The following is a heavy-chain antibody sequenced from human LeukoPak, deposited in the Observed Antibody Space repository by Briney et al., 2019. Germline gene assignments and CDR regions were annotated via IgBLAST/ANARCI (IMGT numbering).Heavy chain of an antibody. CDR2: INTYNNNT. CDR1: GYTFTGYY. D-gene: IGHD3-10*01. V-gene: IGHV1-18*04. Sequence: GASVKVSCKASGYTFTGYYMHWVRQAPGQGLEWMGWINTYNNNTDYAQMFQGRATMTTDTSTSTAYMELRSLRSDDTAVYYCARGQEWSDYWGQGTLVTVSS. CDR3: ARGQEWSDY. J-gene: IGHJ4*02.